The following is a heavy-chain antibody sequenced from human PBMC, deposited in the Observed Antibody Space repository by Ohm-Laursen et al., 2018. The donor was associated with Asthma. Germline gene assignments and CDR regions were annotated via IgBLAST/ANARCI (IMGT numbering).Heavy chain of an antibody. D-gene: IGHD4-17*01. Sequence: SLRLSCAASGFTFSSYGMHWVRQAPGKGLEWVAVIWYDGSNKYYADSVKGRFTISRDNSKNTLYLQMNSLRAEDTAVYYCTRGGHYGSYFDYWGQGTLVTVSS. CDR1: GFTFSSYG. V-gene: IGHV3-33*01. J-gene: IGHJ4*02. CDR2: IWYDGSNK. CDR3: TRGGHYGSYFDY.